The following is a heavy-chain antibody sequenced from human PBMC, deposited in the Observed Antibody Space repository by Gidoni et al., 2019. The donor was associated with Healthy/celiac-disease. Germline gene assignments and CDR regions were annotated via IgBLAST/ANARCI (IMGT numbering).Heavy chain of an antibody. CDR2: ISYDGSNK. CDR3: ARYLYGGYYAHGDYYGMDV. V-gene: IGHV3-30-3*01. D-gene: IGHD3-16*01. CDR1: GFTFSSYA. J-gene: IGHJ6*02. Sequence: QVQLVESGGGVVQPGRSLRLSCAAAGFTFSSYAMHWFRQAPGKGLEWGAVISYDGSNKYYADSVKGRFTISRDNSKNTLYLQMNSLRAEDTAVYYCARYLYGGYYAHGDYYGMDVWGQGTTVTVSS.